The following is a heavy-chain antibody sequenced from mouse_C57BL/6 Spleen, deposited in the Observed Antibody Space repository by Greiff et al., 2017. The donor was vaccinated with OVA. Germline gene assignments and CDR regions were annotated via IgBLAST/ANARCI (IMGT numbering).Heavy chain of an antibody. CDR2: ISDGGSYT. D-gene: IGHD2-5*01. Sequence: DVKLVESGGGLVKPGGSLKLSCAASGFTFSSYAMSWVRQTPEKRLEWVATISDGGSYTYYPDNVKGRFTISRDNAKNNLYLQMSHLKSEDTAMYYCARDALYYSSFDYWGQGTTLTVSS. J-gene: IGHJ2*01. CDR1: GFTFSSYA. CDR3: ARDALYYSSFDY. V-gene: IGHV5-4*01.